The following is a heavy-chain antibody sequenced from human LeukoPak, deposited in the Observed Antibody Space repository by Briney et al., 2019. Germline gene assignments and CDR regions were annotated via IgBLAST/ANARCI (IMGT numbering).Heavy chain of an antibody. CDR2: ISTSGTI. CDR3: AKDYDFWSGYLDYFDY. Sequence: PGGSLRLSCAASGFTFSNYNINWVRQAPGKGLDWVSYISTSGTIYYADSVKGRFTISRDNAKNSLYLQMNSLRAEDTAVYYCAKDYDFWSGYLDYFDYWGQGTLVTVSS. V-gene: IGHV3-69-1*01. D-gene: IGHD3-3*01. J-gene: IGHJ4*02. CDR1: GFTFSNYN.